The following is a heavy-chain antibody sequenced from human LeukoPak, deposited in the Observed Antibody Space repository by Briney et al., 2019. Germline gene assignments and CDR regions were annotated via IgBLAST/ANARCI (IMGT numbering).Heavy chain of an antibody. Sequence: ASVQVSCKASGYTFTSYGISWVRQAPGQGLEWMGWISAYNGNTNYAQKLQGRVTMTRDTSTSTVYMELSSLRSEDTAVYYCAILGGDAFDIWGQGTMVTVSS. CDR1: GYTFTSYG. D-gene: IGHD2/OR15-2a*01. CDR3: AILGGDAFDI. V-gene: IGHV1-18*01. CDR2: ISAYNGNT. J-gene: IGHJ3*02.